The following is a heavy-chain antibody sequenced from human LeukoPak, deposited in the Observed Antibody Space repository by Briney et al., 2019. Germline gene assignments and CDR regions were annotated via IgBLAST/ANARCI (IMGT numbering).Heavy chain of an antibody. V-gene: IGHV3-23*01. D-gene: IGHD2-2*01. CDR2: ISGSGGST. CDR1: GFTFSSYA. CDR3: ARYQLLSNWFDP. Sequence: PGGSLRLSRAASGFTFSSYAMSWVRQAPGKGLEWVSAISGSGGSTYYADSVKGRFTISRDNSKNTLYLQMNSLRAEDTAVYYCARYQLLSNWFDPWGQGTLVTVSS. J-gene: IGHJ5*02.